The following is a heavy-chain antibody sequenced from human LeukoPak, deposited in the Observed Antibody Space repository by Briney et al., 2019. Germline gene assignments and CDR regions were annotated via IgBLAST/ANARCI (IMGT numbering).Heavy chain of an antibody. CDR2: ISSSSGNT. CDR1: GVTLSSYA. V-gene: IGHV3-23*01. Sequence: HGGSLRHSCAASGVTLSSYAPNWVRQAPGKGLEWVSLISSSSGNTNYADSVRGRFTISRDNSNNTVSLQMSSLRDGDMLIYYCVQALGSGWIKCTHFQRWAQGTVVTVSS. J-gene: IGHJ1*01. D-gene: IGHD1-26*01. CDR3: VQALGSGWIKCTHFQR.